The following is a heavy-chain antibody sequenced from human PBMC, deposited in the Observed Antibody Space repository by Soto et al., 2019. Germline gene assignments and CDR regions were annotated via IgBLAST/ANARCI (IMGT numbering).Heavy chain of an antibody. CDR1: GFTFSSYA. D-gene: IGHD3-22*01. J-gene: IGHJ4*02. Sequence: GGSLRLSCAASGFTFSSYAMSWVRQAPGKGLEWVSGISGSGVSTYYADSVKGRFTISRDNSKNTLYLRMNSLRAEDTAVYYCAKDNYDSSAYYYGGGSFDYWGQGTLVTVSS. V-gene: IGHV3-23*01. CDR2: ISGSGVST. CDR3: AKDNYDSSAYYYGGGSFDY.